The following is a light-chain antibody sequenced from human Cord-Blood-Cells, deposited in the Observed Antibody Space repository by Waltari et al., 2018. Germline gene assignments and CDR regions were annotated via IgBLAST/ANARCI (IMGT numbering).Light chain of an antibody. CDR1: QDISNY. Sequence: IQITQSPPSLSPSVADRVIITSQASQDISNYLNRYQQKPGKAPKLLIYDVSNLETGVPSRFSVSGSGTDFAFPISNLQPEDIETYYCQQYDNLLTSRGGTKVEIK. J-gene: IGKJ4*01. V-gene: IGKV1-33*01. CDR2: DVS. CDR3: QQYDNLLT.